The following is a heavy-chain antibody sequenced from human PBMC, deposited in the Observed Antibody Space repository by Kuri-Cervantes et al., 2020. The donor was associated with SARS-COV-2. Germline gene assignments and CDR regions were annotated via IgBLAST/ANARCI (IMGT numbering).Heavy chain of an antibody. Sequence: ASVKVSCKASGYTFTGYYMHWVRQAPGQGLEWMGWINPNSGGTNYAQKFQGWVTMTRDTSISTAYMELSRLRSDDTAVYYCARDSGYSGKNNWFDPWGQGTLVTVSS. V-gene: IGHV1-2*04. D-gene: IGHD5-12*01. CDR1: GYTFTGYY. CDR3: ARDSGYSGKNNWFDP. J-gene: IGHJ5*02. CDR2: INPNSGGT.